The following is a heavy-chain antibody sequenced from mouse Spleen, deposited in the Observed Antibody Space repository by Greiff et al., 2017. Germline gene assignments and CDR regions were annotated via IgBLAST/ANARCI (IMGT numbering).Heavy chain of an antibody. D-gene: IGHD1-1*02. CDR3: ARWLLRWYYFDY. CDR2: INPNNGGT. CDR1: GYTFTDYN. Sequence: EVQLQQSGPELVKPGASVKMSCKASGYTFTDYNMHWVKQSHGKSLEWIGYINPNNGGTSYNQKFKGKATLTVNKSSSTAYMELRSLTSEDSAVYYCARWLLRWYYFDYWGQGTTLTVSS. V-gene: IGHV1-22*01. J-gene: IGHJ2*01.